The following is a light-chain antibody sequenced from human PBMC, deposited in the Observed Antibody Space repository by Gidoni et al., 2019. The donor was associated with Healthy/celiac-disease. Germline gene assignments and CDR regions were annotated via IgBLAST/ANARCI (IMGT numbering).Light chain of an antibody. CDR3: SSYTSSSTLV. CDR2: DVS. V-gene: IGLV2-14*01. Sequence: SALPPPAPLSGSPGPSITISCTGTSSDVGGYNYVSWYQQHPGKAPKLMIYDVSNRPSGVSNRFSGSKSGNTASLTISGLQAEDEADYYCSSYTSSSTLVFGTGTKVTAL. CDR1: SSDVGGYNY. J-gene: IGLJ1*01.